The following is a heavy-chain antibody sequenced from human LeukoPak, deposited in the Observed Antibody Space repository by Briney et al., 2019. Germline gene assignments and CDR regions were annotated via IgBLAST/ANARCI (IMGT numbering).Heavy chain of an antibody. D-gene: IGHD6-13*01. V-gene: IGHV3-74*01. CDR3: AASSL. J-gene: IGHJ4*02. Sequence: PVKCLVWVSRINSDGTSTNYGDSVKGRFTIYRENAKNTLYLQMNSLRAEDTAVYYCAASSLWGQGTLVTVSS. CDR2: INSDGTST.